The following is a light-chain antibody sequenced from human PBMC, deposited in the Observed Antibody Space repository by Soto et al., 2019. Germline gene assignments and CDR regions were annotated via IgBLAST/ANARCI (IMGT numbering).Light chain of an antibody. Sequence: DVVLTQSPLSLPVTLGQPASVSCRSSQGLVHPDGNTYLSWFQQRPGQSPRRLIYKASNRDSGVPDRFSGSGSGTDFTLKISRVEADDVGVYYCIQATHWPWTFGLGTKVDIK. CDR1: QGLVHPDGNTY. V-gene: IGKV2-30*02. J-gene: IGKJ1*01. CDR3: IQATHWPWT. CDR2: KAS.